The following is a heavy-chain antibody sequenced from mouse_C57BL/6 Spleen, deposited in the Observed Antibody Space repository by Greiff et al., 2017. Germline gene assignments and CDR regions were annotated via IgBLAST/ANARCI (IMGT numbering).Heavy chain of an antibody. V-gene: IGHV14-2*01. CDR3: ARRGYGSSLDY. CDR2: IDPEDGET. J-gene: IGHJ2*01. CDR1: GFNINDYY. D-gene: IGHD1-1*01. Sequence: VHVMQSGAELVKPGASVKLSCTASGFNINDYYMHWVKQRTEQGLEWIGRIDPEDGETKYAPNFQGKAPITADQSSNTAYLPLSSLTSEDTAVYYCARRGYGSSLDYWGQGTTLTVSA.